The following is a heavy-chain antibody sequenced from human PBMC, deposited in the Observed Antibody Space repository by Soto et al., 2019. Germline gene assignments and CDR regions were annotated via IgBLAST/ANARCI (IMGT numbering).Heavy chain of an antibody. V-gene: IGHV4-59*08. J-gene: IGHJ4*02. CDR3: ASDSSGYPTPFDY. D-gene: IGHD3-22*01. Sequence: SETLSLTCTVSGGSISSYYWSWIRQPPGKGLEYIGYIDHSGYTNYNPSLKSRVTMSVDTSKNQFSLKLSSVTAADTAVFYCASDSSGYPTPFDYWGQGTLVTV. CDR1: GGSISSYY. CDR2: IDHSGYT.